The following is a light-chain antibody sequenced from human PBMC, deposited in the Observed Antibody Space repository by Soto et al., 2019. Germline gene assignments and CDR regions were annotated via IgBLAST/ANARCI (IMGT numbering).Light chain of an antibody. CDR2: WAS. Sequence: DIVMTQSPDSLAVSLGERATINCKSSQSVLYSSNNKNYLAWYQQKPGQPPKLLIYWASTRESGVPDRFSGSGSGTDFTLTISNLQAEDVAVYYCQRYYITPTFGPGTKVDIK. V-gene: IGKV4-1*01. CDR1: QSVLYSSNNKNY. CDR3: QRYYITPT. J-gene: IGKJ3*01.